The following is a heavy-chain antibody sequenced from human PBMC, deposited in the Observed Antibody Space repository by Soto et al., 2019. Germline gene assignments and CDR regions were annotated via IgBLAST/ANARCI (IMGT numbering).Heavy chain of an antibody. Sequence: HEHLVQSGAEVKRPGASLKVSCKASGYSFTGYYIHWVREAPGQGLEWMGWINPDSGATNYAQNFQGRVTLTSYTSISTASMDLTSLTSDDMAVYYCARGDYGTGGYPFPYFDYWGQGTLVIVSS. V-gene: IGHV1-2*02. CDR2: INPDSGAT. J-gene: IGHJ4*02. CDR1: GYSFTGYY. D-gene: IGHD2-8*02. CDR3: ARGDYGTGGYPFPYFDY.